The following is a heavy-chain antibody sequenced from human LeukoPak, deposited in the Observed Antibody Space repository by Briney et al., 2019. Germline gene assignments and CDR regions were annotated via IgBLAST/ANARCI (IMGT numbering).Heavy chain of an antibody. CDR3: AGAGSHYDFWSGYPIFDY. CDR1: GYTFTSYG. Sequence: ASVKVSCKASGYTFTSYGISWVRQAPGQGLEWMGWISAYNGNTNYAQKLQGRVTMTTDTSTSTAYMELRSLRSDDTAVYFCAGAGSHYDFWSGYPIFDYWGQGTLVTVSS. J-gene: IGHJ4*02. V-gene: IGHV1-18*01. CDR2: ISAYNGNT. D-gene: IGHD3-3*01.